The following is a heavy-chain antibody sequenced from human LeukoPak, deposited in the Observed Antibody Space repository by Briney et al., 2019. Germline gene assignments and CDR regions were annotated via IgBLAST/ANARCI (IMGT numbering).Heavy chain of an antibody. CDR1: GGSISSGGYY. CDR3: ARDSPLTHTFDI. V-gene: IGHV4-30-2*01. J-gene: IGHJ3*02. CDR2: IYHSGST. Sequence: SETLSLTCTVSGGSISSGGYYWSWIRQPPGKGLEGIGYIYHSGSTYYNPSLKSRVTISVDRSKNQFSLKLSSVIAADTAVYYCARDSPLTHTFDIWGQGTMVTVSS.